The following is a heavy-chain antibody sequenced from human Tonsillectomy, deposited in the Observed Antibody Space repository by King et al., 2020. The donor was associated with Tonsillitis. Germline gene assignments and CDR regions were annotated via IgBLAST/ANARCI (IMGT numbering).Heavy chain of an antibody. CDR2: IFPDDSDT. Sequence: EVQLVESGAEVKKPGESLKISCTGSGYNFAKYWIGWVRQMPGKGLEWMGIIFPDDSDTRNSPSFQGQVTISADKYISTAYLQWSSLKASDTAMYYCARQSRRGDFDYWGQGTLVTVSS. J-gene: IGHJ4*02. V-gene: IGHV5-51*01. CDR1: GYNFAKYW. CDR3: ARQSRRGDFDY.